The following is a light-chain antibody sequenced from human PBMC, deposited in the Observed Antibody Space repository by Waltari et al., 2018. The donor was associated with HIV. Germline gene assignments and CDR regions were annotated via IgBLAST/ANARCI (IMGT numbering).Light chain of an antibody. Sequence: EIVLTQSPATLSLSPGDRATLSCSASQSVSSYLAWYQQKPGQAPRLLIYDASNRATGIPARFSGSGSGTDFTLTISSLESEDFAVYYCQQRRNWPKTFGQGTKVEIK. J-gene: IGKJ1*01. V-gene: IGKV3-11*01. CDR2: DAS. CDR3: QQRRNWPKT. CDR1: QSVSSY.